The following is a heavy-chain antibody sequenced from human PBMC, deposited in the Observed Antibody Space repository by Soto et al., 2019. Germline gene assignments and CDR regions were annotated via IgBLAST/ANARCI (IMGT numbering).Heavy chain of an antibody. Sequence: GGSLRLSCAASGFTFSSYAMSWVRQAPGKGLEWVSAISGSGGSTYYAVSVKGRFTISRDNSNNTLYLQMNSLRAEDTAVYYCAKELFTIFGVVENDYWGQGPLVTVAS. D-gene: IGHD3-3*01. CDR1: GFTFSSYA. V-gene: IGHV3-23*01. J-gene: IGHJ4*02. CDR2: ISGSGGST. CDR3: AKELFTIFGVVENDY.